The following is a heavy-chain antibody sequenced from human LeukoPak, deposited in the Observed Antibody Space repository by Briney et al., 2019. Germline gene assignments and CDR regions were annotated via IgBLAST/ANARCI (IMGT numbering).Heavy chain of an antibody. Sequence: SETLSLTCTVSGGSISSYYWSWIRQPPGKGLEWIGYIYYSGSTNYNPSLKSRVTISVDTSKNQFSLKLSSVTAADTAVYYCARGFRSYYYVSSGYYYWGQGTLVTVSS. CDR3: ARGFRSYYYVSSGYYY. V-gene: IGHV4-59*08. D-gene: IGHD3-22*01. J-gene: IGHJ4*02. CDR2: IYYSGST. CDR1: GGSISSYY.